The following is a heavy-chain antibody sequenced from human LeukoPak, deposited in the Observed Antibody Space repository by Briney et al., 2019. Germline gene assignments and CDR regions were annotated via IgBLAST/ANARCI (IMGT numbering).Heavy chain of an antibody. J-gene: IGHJ6*02. CDR1: GGSISSGGYY. D-gene: IGHD5-12*01. CDR2: IYYSGST. V-gene: IGHV4-61*08. Sequence: PSETLSLTCTVSGGSISSGGYYWSWVRQHPGKGLEWIGYIYYSGSTNYNPSLKSRVTISVDTSKNQFSLKLSSVTAADTAVYYCARDRVATTNYYYYGMDVWGQGTTVTVSS. CDR3: ARDRVATTNYYYYGMDV.